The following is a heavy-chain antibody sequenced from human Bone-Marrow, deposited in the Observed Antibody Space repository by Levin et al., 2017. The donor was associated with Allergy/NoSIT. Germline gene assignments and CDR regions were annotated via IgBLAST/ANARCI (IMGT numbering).Heavy chain of an antibody. CDR3: ASDYGDYYFDY. J-gene: IGHJ4*02. Sequence: PGESLKISCKASGGTFSSYTISWVRQAPGQGLEWMGRIIPILGIANYAQKFQGRVTITADKSTSTAYMELSSLRSEDTAVYYCASDYGDYYFDYWGQGTLVTVSS. D-gene: IGHD4-17*01. V-gene: IGHV1-69*02. CDR2: IIPILGIA. CDR1: GGTFSSYT.